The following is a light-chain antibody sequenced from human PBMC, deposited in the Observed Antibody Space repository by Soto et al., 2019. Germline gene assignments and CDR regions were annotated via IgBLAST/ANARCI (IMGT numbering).Light chain of an antibody. CDR3: QQYNNWWT. CDR1: QSVSSS. V-gene: IGKV3-15*01. CDR2: GSS. Sequence: EIVMTQSPATLSVSPGARAPLSCRASQSVSSSLAWYQQKPGQAPRLLIYGSSTRATGIPARFSGSGSGTEFTLTISSLQSEDFAVYYCQQYNNWWTFGQGTKVDIK. J-gene: IGKJ1*01.